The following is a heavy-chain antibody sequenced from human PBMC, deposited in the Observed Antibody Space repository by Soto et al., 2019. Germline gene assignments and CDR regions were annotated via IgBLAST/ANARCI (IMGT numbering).Heavy chain of an antibody. CDR3: TRGIRYSSGWNWFDP. CDR2: ISSSGSTI. D-gene: IGHD6-19*01. Sequence: EVQLVESGGGLVQPGGSLRLSCAASGFTCSSYEMNWVRQAPGKGLEWVSYISSSGSTIYYADSVKGRFTISRDNVKNSLYLQMNSLRAEDTAVYYCTRGIRYSSGWNWFDPWGQGTLVTVSS. J-gene: IGHJ5*02. V-gene: IGHV3-48*03. CDR1: GFTCSSYE.